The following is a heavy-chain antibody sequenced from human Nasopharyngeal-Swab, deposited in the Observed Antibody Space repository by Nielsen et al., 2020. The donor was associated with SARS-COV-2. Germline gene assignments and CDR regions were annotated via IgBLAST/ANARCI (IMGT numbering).Heavy chain of an antibody. CDR1: GYTFTSYG. Sequence: ASVKVSCKASGYTFTSYGISWVRQAPGQGLEWMGWISAYNGNTNYEQKLQGRVTMTTDTSTSTAYMEVRSLRSDDKAVYYCARASNWRNWFDPWGQGTLVTVSS. J-gene: IGHJ5*02. D-gene: IGHD1-20*01. V-gene: IGHV1-18*01. CDR3: ARASNWRNWFDP. CDR2: ISAYNGNT.